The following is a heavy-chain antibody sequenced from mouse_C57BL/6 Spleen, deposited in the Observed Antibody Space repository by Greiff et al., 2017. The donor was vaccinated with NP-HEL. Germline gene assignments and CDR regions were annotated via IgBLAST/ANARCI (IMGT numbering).Heavy chain of an antibody. V-gene: IGHV1-80*01. CDR1: GYAFSSYW. D-gene: IGHD1-1*01. CDR2: IYPGDGDT. CDR3: ARGATVVAPFDY. J-gene: IGHJ2*01. Sequence: VQLQQSGAELVKPGASVKISCKASGYAFSSYWMNWVKQRPGKGLEWIGQIYPGDGDTNYNGKFKGKATLTADKSSSTAYMQRSSLTSEDSAVCCFARGATVVAPFDYWGKGTTLTVSA.